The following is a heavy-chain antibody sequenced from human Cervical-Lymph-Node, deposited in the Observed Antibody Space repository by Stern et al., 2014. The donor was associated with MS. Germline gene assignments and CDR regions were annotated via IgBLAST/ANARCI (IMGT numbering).Heavy chain of an antibody. D-gene: IGHD3-16*01. J-gene: IGHJ4*02. CDR2: LYHSGNT. CDR1: GGSISGSRYY. CDR3: ASVDIWGSTHFFDY. Sequence: QLVESGPGLVKPSETLSLTCTVSGGSISGSRYYWGWVRQPPGKGLEWVGTLYHSGNTYYNPSLQSRLTLSVDTSKNQFSLKLSSVTVADTAVYYCASVDIWGSTHFFDYWGQGTLVTVSS. V-gene: IGHV4-39*01.